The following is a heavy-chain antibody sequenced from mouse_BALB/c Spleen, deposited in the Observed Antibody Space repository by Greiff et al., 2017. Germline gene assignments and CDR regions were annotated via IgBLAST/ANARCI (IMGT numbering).Heavy chain of an antibody. D-gene: IGHD2-10*02. J-gene: IGHJ2*01. V-gene: IGHV5-12-2*01. CDR3: ARHEYGNYYFDY. CDR2: ISNGGGST. CDR1: GFTFSSYT. Sequence: EVHLVESGGGLVQPGGSLKLSCAASGFTFSSYTMSWVRQTPEKRLEWVAYISNGGGSTYYPDTVKGRFTISRDNAKNTLYLQMSSLKSEDTAMYYCARHEYGNYYFDYWGQGTTLTVSS.